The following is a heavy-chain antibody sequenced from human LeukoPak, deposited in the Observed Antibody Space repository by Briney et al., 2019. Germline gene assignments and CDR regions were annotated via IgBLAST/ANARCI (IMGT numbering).Heavy chain of an antibody. J-gene: IGHJ5*02. CDR1: GFTFSSYA. CDR3: AHPTEYSSSWYGNWFDP. D-gene: IGHD6-13*01. Sequence: GGSLRLSCAASGFTFSSYAMSWVRQAPGKGLEWVSAISGSGGSTYYADSVKGRFTISRDNSKNTLYLQMNSLRAEDTAVYYCAHPTEYSSSWYGNWFDPWGQGTLVTVSS. V-gene: IGHV3-23*01. CDR2: ISGSGGST.